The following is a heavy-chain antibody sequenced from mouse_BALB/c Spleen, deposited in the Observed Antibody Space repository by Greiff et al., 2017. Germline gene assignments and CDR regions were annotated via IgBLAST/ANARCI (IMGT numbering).Heavy chain of an antibody. Sequence: EVQLQQSGPELVKPGASVKISCKASGYSFTGYFMNWVMQSHGKSLEWIGRINPYNGDTFYNQKFKGKATLTVDKSSSTAHMELRSLASEDSAVYYCAREEDYYGSSYEGYAMDYWGQGTSVTVSS. CDR3: AREEDYYGSSYEGYAMDY. V-gene: IGHV1-20*02. J-gene: IGHJ4*01. CDR2: INPYNGDT. CDR1: GYSFTGYF. D-gene: IGHD1-1*01.